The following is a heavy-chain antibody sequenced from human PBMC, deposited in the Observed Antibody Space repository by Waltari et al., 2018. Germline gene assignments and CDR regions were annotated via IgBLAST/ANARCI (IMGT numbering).Heavy chain of an antibody. CDR1: GFSLSTSGVG. Sequence: QITLKESGPTLVKPTQTLTLTCTFSGFSLSTSGVGVGWIRQPPGKALEWLALIYWDDDKRYSPSLTSRLTITKDTSKNQVVLTMTNMDPVDTATYYCAHRDGGGFDYWGQGTLVTVSS. CDR2: IYWDDDK. CDR3: AHRDGGGFDY. D-gene: IGHD3-10*01. V-gene: IGHV2-5*02. J-gene: IGHJ4*02.